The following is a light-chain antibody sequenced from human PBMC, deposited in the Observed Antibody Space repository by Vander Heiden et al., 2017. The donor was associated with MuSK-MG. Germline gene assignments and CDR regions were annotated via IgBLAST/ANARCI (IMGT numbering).Light chain of an antibody. CDR1: QSIRTY. V-gene: IGKV1-39*01. Sequence: DIQMTQSPSSLSASVGDRVSITCRTSQSIRTYLNWYQHKPGRAPSLLIYGGSSLQSGVPSRFSGSGYGTEFTLTISSRQPEDSAIYYCQQIVSNPLGRFGQGTRVEIK. J-gene: IGKJ1*01. CDR2: GGS. CDR3: QQIVSNPLGR.